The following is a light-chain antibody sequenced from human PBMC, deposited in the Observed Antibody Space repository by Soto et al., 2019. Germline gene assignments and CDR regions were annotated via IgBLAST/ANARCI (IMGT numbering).Light chain of an antibody. CDR2: TAS. Sequence: DIQMTQSPSTLSASVGGRVTITCRASQSISSWLAWYQQKPGKAPKLLIYTASSLESGVPSRFSCSGSGTEFTLTISSLQPDDFATYYCQQYNGYPLTFGGGTKVEIK. V-gene: IGKV1-5*03. CDR1: QSISSW. J-gene: IGKJ4*01. CDR3: QQYNGYPLT.